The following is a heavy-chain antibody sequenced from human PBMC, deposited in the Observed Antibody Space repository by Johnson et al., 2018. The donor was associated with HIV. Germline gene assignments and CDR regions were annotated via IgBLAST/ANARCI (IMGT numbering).Heavy chain of an antibody. CDR2: ISWNSGSI. Sequence: VQLVESGGGVVRPGGSLRLSCAASGFTFDDYAMHWVRQAPGKGLEWVSGISWNSGSIGYADSVKGRFTISRDNSKNTLYLQMNSLRAEDTAVYYCAKDSTYYGGSSGAFDIWGQGTMVTVSS. V-gene: IGHV3-9*01. CDR3: AKDSTYYGGSSGAFDI. J-gene: IGHJ3*02. D-gene: IGHD3-10*01. CDR1: GFTFDDYA.